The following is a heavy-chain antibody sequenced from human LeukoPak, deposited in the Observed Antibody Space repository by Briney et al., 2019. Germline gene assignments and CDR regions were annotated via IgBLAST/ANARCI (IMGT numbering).Heavy chain of an antibody. CDR1: GFTFSSYA. V-gene: IGHV3-23*01. D-gene: IGHD6-13*01. J-gene: IGHJ4*02. CDR3: ARARSSWHTAKL. CDR2: ISGSGGST. Sequence: GGSLRLSCAASGFTFSSYAISWVRQAPGKGLEWVSAISGSGGSTYYADSVKGRFTISRDNSKNTLYLQMNSLRAEDTAVYYCARARSSWHTAKLWGPGNLVTVSS.